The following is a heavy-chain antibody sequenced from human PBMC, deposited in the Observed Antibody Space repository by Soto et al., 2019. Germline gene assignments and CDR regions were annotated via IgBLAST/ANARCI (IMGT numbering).Heavy chain of an antibody. CDR3: ARAYCSGGSCYRFSPFDY. CDR1: GYTFTSYA. V-gene: IGHV1-3*01. Sequence: ASVKVTCTASGYTFTSYAMHWVRQAPGQRLEWMGWINAGNGNTKYSQKFQGRVTITRDTSASTAYMELSSLRSEDTAVYYCARAYCSGGSCYRFSPFDYWGQGTLVTVSS. CDR2: INAGNGNT. D-gene: IGHD2-15*01. J-gene: IGHJ4*02.